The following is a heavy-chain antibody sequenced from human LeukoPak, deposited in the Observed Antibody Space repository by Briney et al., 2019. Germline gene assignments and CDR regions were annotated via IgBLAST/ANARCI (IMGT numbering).Heavy chain of an antibody. J-gene: IGHJ5*02. CDR3: ARHASNWFDP. CDR2: IYYSGST. CDR1: GGSISTDY. V-gene: IGHV4-39*01. Sequence: PETLSLTCTVSGGSISTDYWSWIRQPPGKGLEWIGSIYYSGSTYYNPSLKSRVTISVDTSKNQFSLKLSSVTAADTAVYYCARHASNWFDPWGQGTLVTVSS.